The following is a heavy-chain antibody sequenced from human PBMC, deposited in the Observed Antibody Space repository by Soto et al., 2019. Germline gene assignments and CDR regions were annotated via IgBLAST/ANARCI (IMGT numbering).Heavy chain of an antibody. Sequence: ASVKVSCKASGYILSAYYMHWVRQAPGEGLEWLGIINPSGGTTTYAQKFQGRVIMTRDTSTSTAYMELSSLRSEDTAVYYCASSYYDFWSGPGMDVWGQGTTVTVSS. CDR1: GYILSAYY. D-gene: IGHD3-3*01. CDR2: INPSGGTT. J-gene: IGHJ6*02. CDR3: ASSYYDFWSGPGMDV. V-gene: IGHV1-46*01.